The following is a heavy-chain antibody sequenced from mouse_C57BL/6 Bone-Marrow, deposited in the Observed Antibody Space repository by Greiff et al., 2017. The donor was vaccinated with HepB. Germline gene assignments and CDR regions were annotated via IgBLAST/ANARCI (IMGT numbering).Heavy chain of an antibody. D-gene: IGHD1-1*01. CDR3: ARRHGGVVALDY. Sequence: EVKVVESGGGLVKPGGSLKLSCAASGFTFSSYTMSWVRQTPEKRLEWVATISGGGGNTYYPDSVKGRFTISRDNAKNTLYLQMSSLRSEDTALYYCARRHGGVVALDYWGQGTTLTVSS. J-gene: IGHJ2*01. V-gene: IGHV5-9*01. CDR2: ISGGGGNT. CDR1: GFTFSSYT.